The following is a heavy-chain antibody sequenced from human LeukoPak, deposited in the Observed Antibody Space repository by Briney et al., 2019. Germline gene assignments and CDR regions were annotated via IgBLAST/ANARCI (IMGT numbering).Heavy chain of an antibody. Sequence: ASVKVSCKASGYTXTGYYIHWVRQAPGQGVEWVGWINSKSGGTNYAQNFQGRVTLTRDTSTTTAYKELSGLRSGGTTVYYCTTDIGYCSGGSCLFSDYWGQGGLVTVSS. J-gene: IGHJ4*02. CDR3: TTDIGYCSGGSCLFSDY. V-gene: IGHV1-2*02. CDR1: GYTXTGYY. CDR2: INSKSGGT. D-gene: IGHD2-15*01.